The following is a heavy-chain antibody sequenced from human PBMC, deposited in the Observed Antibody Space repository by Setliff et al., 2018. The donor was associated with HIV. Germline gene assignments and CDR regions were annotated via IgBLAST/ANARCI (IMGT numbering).Heavy chain of an antibody. Sequence: SETLSLTCTVSGGSISSHYWNWIRQPPGKGLEWIGSIYHSGSTYYNPSLKSRVSISVDTSKNQFSLKLSSVTAADTGVYYCARHKDPPGSSWIFYYYYMDLWGGGTTVTVSS. V-gene: IGHV4-59*05. CDR2: IYHSGST. CDR3: ARHKDPPGSSWIFYYYYMDL. CDR1: GGSISSHY. D-gene: IGHD6-13*01. J-gene: IGHJ6*03.